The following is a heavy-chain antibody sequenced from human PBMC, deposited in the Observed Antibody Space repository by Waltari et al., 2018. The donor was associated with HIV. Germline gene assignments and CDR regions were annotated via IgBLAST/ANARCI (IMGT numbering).Heavy chain of an antibody. D-gene: IGHD6-13*01. V-gene: IGHV3-23*01. CDR2: ISGSGGNT. CDR3: VKEHQYSHTWYSYYGMDV. J-gene: IGHJ6*02. Sequence: EVQLLDSGGGLVKTGGALRLSCAASGFTLSNYGMNWVRKAPGKGLEGVSAISGSGGNTYYADSLKGRFTISRDNSKNTLYLQMNSLRAEDTAVYFCVKEHQYSHTWYSYYGMDVWGQGTTVTVSS. CDR1: GFTLSNYG.